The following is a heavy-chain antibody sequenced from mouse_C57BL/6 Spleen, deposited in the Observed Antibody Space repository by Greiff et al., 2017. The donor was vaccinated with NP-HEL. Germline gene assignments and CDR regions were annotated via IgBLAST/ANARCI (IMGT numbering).Heavy chain of an antibody. CDR2: IWSGGST. Sequence: QVQLKESGPGLVQPSPSLSITCTVSGFSLTSYGVHWVRQSPGQGLEWLGVIWSGGSTDYNAAFISRLSISKDNSKSQVFFKMNSLQADDTAIYYCARTGGNYVFDVWGTGTTVTVSS. J-gene: IGHJ1*03. CDR3: ARTGGNYVFDV. V-gene: IGHV2-2*01. D-gene: IGHD2-1*01. CDR1: GFSLTSYG.